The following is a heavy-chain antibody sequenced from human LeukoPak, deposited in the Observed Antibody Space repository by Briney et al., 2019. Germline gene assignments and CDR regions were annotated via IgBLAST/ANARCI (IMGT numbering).Heavy chain of an antibody. CDR3: ARDNLLVDTAMATGVY. D-gene: IGHD5-18*01. Sequence: SETLSLTCTVSGGSISSYYWSWIRQPPGKGLEWIGYIYYSGSTNYNPSLKSRVTISVDTSKNQFSLKLSSVTAADTAVYYCARDNLLVDTAMATGVYWGQGTLVTVSS. V-gene: IGHV4-59*12. CDR1: GGSISSYY. CDR2: IYYSGST. J-gene: IGHJ4*02.